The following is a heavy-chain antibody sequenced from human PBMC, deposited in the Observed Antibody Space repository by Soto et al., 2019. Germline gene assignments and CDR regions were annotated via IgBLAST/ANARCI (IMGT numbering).Heavy chain of an antibody. V-gene: IGHV1-69*04. CDR3: ARDRVGGYDILTGYYNAPYYYYGMDV. CDR2: IIPILGIA. Sequence: GASVKVSCKASGGTFSSYTISWVRQAPGQGLEWMGRIIPILGIANYAQKFQGRVTITADKSTSTAYMELSSLRSEDTAVYYCARDRVGGYDILTGYYNAPYYYYGMDVWGQGTTVTVS. J-gene: IGHJ6*02. D-gene: IGHD3-9*01. CDR1: GGTFSSYT.